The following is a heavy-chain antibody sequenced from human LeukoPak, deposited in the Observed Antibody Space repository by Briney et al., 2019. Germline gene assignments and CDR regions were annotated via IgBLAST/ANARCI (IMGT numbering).Heavy chain of an antibody. CDR3: ARGQYCSTTTCYSARRYFDF. D-gene: IGHD2-2*01. Sequence: PSETLPLTCAVSGGAFSNYFWTWIRQPPGKGLEWIAEINDSGSTNSNSSLRSRVAISLDTSKNQFSLRLTSVTAADTAVYYCARGQYCSTTTCYSARRYFDFWGQGTLVTVSS. CDR2: INDSGST. J-gene: IGHJ4*02. CDR1: GGAFSNYF. V-gene: IGHV4-34*01.